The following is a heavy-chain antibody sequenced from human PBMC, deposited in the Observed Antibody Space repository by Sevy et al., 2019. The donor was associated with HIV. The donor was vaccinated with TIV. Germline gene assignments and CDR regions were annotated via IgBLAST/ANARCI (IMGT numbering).Heavy chain of an antibody. D-gene: IGHD4-17*01. CDR1: GFTFSNYG. Sequence: GGSLRLSCAASGFTFSNYGMHWVRQAPGKGLEWVAVISFDGSNKNSADPVKGRFTISRDPSKNTVYLRLNSLRPEDTAVYYCAKDAAVTTIGLYLDYWGQGTLVTVSS. CDR2: ISFDGSNK. V-gene: IGHV3-30*18. J-gene: IGHJ4*02. CDR3: AKDAAVTTIGLYLDY.